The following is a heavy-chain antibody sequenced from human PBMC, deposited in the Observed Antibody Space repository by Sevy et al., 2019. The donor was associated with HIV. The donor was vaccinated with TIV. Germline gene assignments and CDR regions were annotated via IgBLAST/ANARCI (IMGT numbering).Heavy chain of an antibody. CDR3: AVSQFCGGDCYYFDQ. D-gene: IGHD2-21*02. V-gene: IGHV1-46*01. CDR1: TYSSTIYY. Sequence: ASVKVSCRTSTYSSTIYYMQWVRQAPGQGLEWMGLINPSGGGTSYTQKLQDRVTMTWDTSTGTVYMDLSSLRSEDTAVYYCAVSQFCGGDCYYFDQWGQGTLVTVSS. J-gene: IGHJ4*02. CDR2: INPSGGGT.